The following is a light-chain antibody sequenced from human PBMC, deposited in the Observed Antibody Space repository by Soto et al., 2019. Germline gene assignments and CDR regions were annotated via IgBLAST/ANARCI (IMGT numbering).Light chain of an antibody. Sequence: LTQSPAILSWSPGERSTLSCTASQSVDTYIAWYQQRPGQPPRLLIHDTSHRASGVPARFRGSGSGTDFTLTITSLEPEDFAVYFCQQRRNWVSFGPGTRL. CDR2: DTS. V-gene: IGKV3-11*01. CDR3: QQRRNWVS. CDR1: QSVDTY. J-gene: IGKJ3*01.